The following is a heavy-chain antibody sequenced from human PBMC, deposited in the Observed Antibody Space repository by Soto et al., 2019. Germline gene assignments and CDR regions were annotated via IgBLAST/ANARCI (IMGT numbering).Heavy chain of an antibody. J-gene: IGHJ5*02. CDR1: GLAFSTHW. V-gene: IGHV3-7*01. Sequence: PGGSLRLSCAASGLAFSTHWMTWVRQAPGKGLEWVANINQDGTEKYYVDSVKGRFTISRDNAKNSLYLQMNSLTAEDTALYYCARAKDLGNWFDRWGQGTLVTVSS. CDR2: INQDGTEK. D-gene: IGHD2-15*01. CDR3: ARAKDLGNWFDR.